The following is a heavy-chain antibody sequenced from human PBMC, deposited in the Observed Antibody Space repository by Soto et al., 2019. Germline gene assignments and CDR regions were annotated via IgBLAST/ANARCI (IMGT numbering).Heavy chain of an antibody. CDR1: GGSISSYY. Sequence: QVQLQESGPGLVKPSETLSLTCTVSGGSISSYYWSWIRQPPGKGLEWIGYIYYSGSTNYNPSLKSRVTISVHTSKNQFPLKLSSVTAADTAVYYCARLLSWELLPSPYYYYGMDVWGQGTTVTVSS. D-gene: IGHD1-26*01. J-gene: IGHJ6*02. CDR3: ARLLSWELLPSPYYYYGMDV. V-gene: IGHV4-59*01. CDR2: IYYSGST.